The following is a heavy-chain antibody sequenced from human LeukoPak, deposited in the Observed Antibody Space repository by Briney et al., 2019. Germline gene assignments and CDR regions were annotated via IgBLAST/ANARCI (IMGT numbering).Heavy chain of an antibody. CDR2: ISYDGSNK. CDR1: GFTFSSYA. Sequence: GGSLRLSCAASGFTFSSYAMHWVRQAPGKGLEWVAVISYDGSNKYYADSVKGRFTISRDNSKNTLYLQMNSLRAEDTAVYYCAKEVDCSSTSCYTDYYYYMDVWGKGTTVTVSS. D-gene: IGHD2-2*02. V-gene: IGHV3-30-3*01. J-gene: IGHJ6*03. CDR3: AKEVDCSSTSCYTDYYYYMDV.